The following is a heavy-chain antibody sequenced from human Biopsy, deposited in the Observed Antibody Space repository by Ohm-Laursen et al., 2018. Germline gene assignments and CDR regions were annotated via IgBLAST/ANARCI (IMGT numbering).Heavy chain of an antibody. D-gene: IGHD1-26*01. V-gene: IGHV2-70*04. J-gene: IGHJ6*02. CDR2: IDWAGDT. CDR3: ARASASQYYGVDV. CDR1: EFSFTTVGMR. Sequence: TQTLTLTCTFSEFSFTTVGMRVTWIRQAPGKALEWLAHIDWAGDTRYSASLKTRLSISKDTFKDQVVLTMTDIDPVDTATYYCARASASQYYGVDVWGQGTSVTVSS.